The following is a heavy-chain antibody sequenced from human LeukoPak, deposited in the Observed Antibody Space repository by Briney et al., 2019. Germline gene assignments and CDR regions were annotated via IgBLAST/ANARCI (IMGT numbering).Heavy chain of an antibody. CDR3: AGAGSETQWRAFDF. CDR1: GFTFSTYD. Sequence: TGGSLRLSCIVSGFTFSTYDMHWVCQAPGKGLEWVAVIWSDGSNKYYTDSVKGRFTISRDNAKNSLYLQMNSLTAGDTAVYYCAGAGSETQWRAFDFWGQGALVTVFS. D-gene: IGHD6-19*01. J-gene: IGHJ4*02. V-gene: IGHV3-33*03. CDR2: IWSDGSNK.